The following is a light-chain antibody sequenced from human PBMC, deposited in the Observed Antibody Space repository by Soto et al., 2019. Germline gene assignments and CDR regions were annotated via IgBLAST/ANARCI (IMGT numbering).Light chain of an antibody. CDR2: GSS. CDR1: QAIRND. V-gene: IGKV1-17*01. CDR3: LQHNVFPRT. J-gene: IGKJ1*01. Sequence: DIQMTQSPSSLSPSVGDRVTITCRASQAIRNDLAWYQQKPGRAPKRLIYGSSSLQSGVPSRFSGSGSGTEFTLTISSLQPEDFATYYCLQHNVFPRTFGQGTKVEIK.